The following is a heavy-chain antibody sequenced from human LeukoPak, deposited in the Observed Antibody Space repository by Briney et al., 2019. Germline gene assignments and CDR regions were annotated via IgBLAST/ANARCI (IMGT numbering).Heavy chain of an antibody. CDR1: GFTFSSYS. CDR2: ISSSSSYI. CDR3: AKDIFAYYYYGMDV. D-gene: IGHD2-15*01. V-gene: IGHV3-21*04. J-gene: IGHJ6*02. Sequence: GGSLRLSCAASGFTFSSYSMNWVRQAPGKGLEWVSSISSSSSYIYYADSVKGRFTISRDNAKNSLYLQMNSLRAEDTALYYCAKDIFAYYYYGMDVWGQGTTVTVSS.